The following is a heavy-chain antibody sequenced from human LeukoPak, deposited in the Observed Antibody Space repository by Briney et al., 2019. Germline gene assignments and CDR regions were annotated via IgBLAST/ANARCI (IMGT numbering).Heavy chain of an antibody. V-gene: IGHV1-46*01. CDR1: GYTFTSYY. J-gene: IGHJ4*02. Sequence: ASVKVSCKASGYTFTSYYMHWVRQAPGQGLEWMGIINPTGGSTTYAQRFQGRVTMTRDTSTSTVYMKLRSLRSEDTAVYYCARDRVIAAAGSFDYWGQGTLVTVSS. D-gene: IGHD6-13*01. CDR3: ARDRVIAAAGSFDY. CDR2: INPTGGST.